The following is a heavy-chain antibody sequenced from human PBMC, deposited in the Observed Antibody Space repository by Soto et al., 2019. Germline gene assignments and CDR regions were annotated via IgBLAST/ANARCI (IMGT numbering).Heavy chain of an antibody. CDR1: GFTFSYYW. CDR2: INSDGSSR. D-gene: IGHD6-19*01. Sequence: PGGSLRLSCAASGFTFSYYWMHWVRQAPGKGPVYISRINSDGSSRTYADSVKGRFTISRDNAKNTLYLQMNSLRDEDTAVYYCARTLYSSGLQPYWGQGTLVTVSS. CDR3: ARTLYSSGLQPY. V-gene: IGHV3-74*03. J-gene: IGHJ4*02.